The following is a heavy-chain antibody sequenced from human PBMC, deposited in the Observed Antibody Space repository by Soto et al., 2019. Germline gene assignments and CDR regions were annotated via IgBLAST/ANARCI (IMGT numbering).Heavy chain of an antibody. J-gene: IGHJ6*02. Sequence: SETLSLTCTVSGGSISSYYWSWIRQPPGKGLEWIGYIYYSGSTNYNPSLKSRVTISVDTSKNQFSLKLSSVTAADTAVYYCARDSPAKDFWSGYYTGHYYGMDVWGQGTTVT. V-gene: IGHV4-59*01. CDR2: IYYSGST. CDR3: ARDSPAKDFWSGYYTGHYYGMDV. D-gene: IGHD3-3*01. CDR1: GGSISSYY.